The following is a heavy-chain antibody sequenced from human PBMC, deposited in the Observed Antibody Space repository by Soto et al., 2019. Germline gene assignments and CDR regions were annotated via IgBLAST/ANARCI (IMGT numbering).Heavy chain of an antibody. CDR2: IKSKTDGGTA. CDR3: ARDAAYSSTNWFDP. D-gene: IGHD6-13*01. CDR1: GFTFSNAW. Sequence: PGGSLRLSCAASGFTFSNAWMSWVRQAPGKGLEWVGRIKSKTDGGTADYAAPVKGRFTISRDDSKNTLYLQMSSLKTEDTAVYYCARDAAYSSTNWFDPWGRGTLVTVSS. V-gene: IGHV3-15*01. J-gene: IGHJ5*02.